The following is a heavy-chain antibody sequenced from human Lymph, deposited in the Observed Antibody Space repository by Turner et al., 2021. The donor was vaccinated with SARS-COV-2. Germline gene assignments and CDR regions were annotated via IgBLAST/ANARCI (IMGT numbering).Heavy chain of an antibody. CDR2: INHSGST. J-gene: IGHJ6*02. Sequence: QVQLQQWGAGLLKPSETLSLTCAVYGGSFSGYYWSWIRQPPGKGLEWIGEINHSGSTNYNPSLKSRVTISVDTSKNQFSLKLSSVTAADTAVYYCARGGVDTAMVRYYYYGMDVWGQGTTVTVS. CDR3: ARGGVDTAMVRYYYYGMDV. D-gene: IGHD5-18*01. V-gene: IGHV4-34*01. CDR1: GGSFSGYY.